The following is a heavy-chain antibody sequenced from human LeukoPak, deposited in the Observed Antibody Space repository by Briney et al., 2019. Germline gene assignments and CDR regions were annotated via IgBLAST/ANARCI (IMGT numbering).Heavy chain of an antibody. V-gene: IGHV1-69*13. CDR1: GGTFSSYA. Sequence: SVKVSCKASGGTFSSYAISWVRQAPGQGLEWMGGIIPIFGTANYAQKFQGRVTITADESTSTAYMELSSLRSEDTAVYYCAMEKTYYYGSGSYNWGQGTLVTVSS. CDR2: IIPIFGTA. D-gene: IGHD3-10*01. CDR3: AMEKTYYYGSGSYN. J-gene: IGHJ4*02.